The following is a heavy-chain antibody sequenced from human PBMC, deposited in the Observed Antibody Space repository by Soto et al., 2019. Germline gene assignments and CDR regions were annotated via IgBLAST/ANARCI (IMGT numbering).Heavy chain of an antibody. CDR1: GFSLSNNG. CDR2: ISYDGNNK. Sequence: GGSLRLSCAASGFSLSNNGMHWVRQAPGKGLEWVAVISYDGNNKYYADSVKGRFTISRDNSKNTVYLEMNNLRAEDTAMYYCAKGGSGNYLTYYYYYGMDVWGQGTTFTVSS. V-gene: IGHV3-30*18. CDR3: AKGGSGNYLTYYYYYGMDV. J-gene: IGHJ6*02. D-gene: IGHD3-22*01.